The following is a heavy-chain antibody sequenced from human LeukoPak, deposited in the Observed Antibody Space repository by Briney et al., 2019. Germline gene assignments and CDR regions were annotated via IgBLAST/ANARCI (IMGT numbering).Heavy chain of an antibody. D-gene: IGHD7-27*01. V-gene: IGHV4-4*07. J-gene: IGHJ6*02. CDR3: AREYPGVYGMDA. CDR1: GGSISSYF. Sequence: PSETLSLTCTVSGGSISSYFWSWIRQPAGNGLEWIGLIYTSGSTNYNPSLKSRVTMSIDTSKNQFSLRLSSVTAADTAVYYCAREYPGVYGMDAWGQGTTVTVSS. CDR2: IYTSGST.